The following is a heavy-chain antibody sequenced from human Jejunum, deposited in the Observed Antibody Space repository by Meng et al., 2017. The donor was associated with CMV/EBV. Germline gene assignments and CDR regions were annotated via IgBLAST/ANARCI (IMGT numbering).Heavy chain of an antibody. CDR2: ISAGSDYI. D-gene: IGHD1-26*01. CDR1: GFAVSTYA. J-gene: IGHJ4*02. CDR3: ARDLVAATAPNN. V-gene: IGHV3-21*01. Sequence: AAAGFAVSTYAMAWVRQAPGKGLEWVSSISAGSDYIYYADSVKGRFTVSRDNAKNSLYLQTNSLRAEDTAVYYCARDLVAATAPNNWGQGTLVIVSS.